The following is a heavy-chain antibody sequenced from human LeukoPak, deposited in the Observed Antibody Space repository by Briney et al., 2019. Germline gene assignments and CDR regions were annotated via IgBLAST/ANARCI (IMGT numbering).Heavy chain of an antibody. D-gene: IGHD5-24*01. CDR1: SGSISSGVYY. J-gene: IGHJ4*02. V-gene: IGHV4-31*03. CDR3: ARGVRWLQLSYFDY. CDR2: IYYSGST. Sequence: KPSETLSVTCPVSSGSISSGVYYWSWIRQHPGKGLEWIGYIYYSGSTYYNPSLNSRVTISVDTSKNQFSLKLSSVTAADTAVYYCARGVRWLQLSYFDYWGQGTLVTVSS.